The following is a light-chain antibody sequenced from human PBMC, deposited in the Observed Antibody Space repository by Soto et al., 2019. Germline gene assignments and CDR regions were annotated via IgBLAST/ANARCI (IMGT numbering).Light chain of an antibody. CDR3: QQYNNWPRT. Sequence: EIVMTQSPATLSVSPGERATLSCRASPSVSGNLAWYQQKPGQAPRLLIYGASTRATGIPARFSGSGSGTQFTLAISSLQSEDFAVYYCQQYNNWPRTFGQGTKVDI. V-gene: IGKV3-15*01. CDR1: PSVSGN. CDR2: GAS. J-gene: IGKJ1*01.